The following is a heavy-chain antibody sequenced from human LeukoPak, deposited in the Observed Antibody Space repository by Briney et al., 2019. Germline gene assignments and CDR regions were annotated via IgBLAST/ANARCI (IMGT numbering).Heavy chain of an antibody. D-gene: IGHD6-13*01. J-gene: IGHJ6*03. CDR2: ISGSGGST. Sequence: PGGSLRLSCAASGFTFSSYAMNWVRQAPGKGLEWVSAISGSGGSTYYADSVKGRFAISRDNSKNTLYLQMNSLRAEDTAVYYCARVNSSSWYIPYYYYYMDVWGKGTTVTISS. CDR3: ARVNSSSWYIPYYYYYMDV. CDR1: GFTFSSYA. V-gene: IGHV3-23*01.